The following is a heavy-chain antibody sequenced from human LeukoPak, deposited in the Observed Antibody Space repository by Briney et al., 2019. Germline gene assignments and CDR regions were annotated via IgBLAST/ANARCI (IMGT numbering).Heavy chain of an antibody. D-gene: IGHD6-19*01. V-gene: IGHV3-23*01. CDR1: GFTVSSNY. Sequence: GGSLRLSCAASGFTVSSNYMSWVRQAPGKGLEWVSGISSGGESTIYADSVKGRFTLSRDNSKSTLYLQMNSLRAEDTALYYCAKDFWYSNGWYFFDYWGQGTLVTVSS. J-gene: IGHJ4*02. CDR3: AKDFWYSNGWYFFDY. CDR2: ISSGGEST.